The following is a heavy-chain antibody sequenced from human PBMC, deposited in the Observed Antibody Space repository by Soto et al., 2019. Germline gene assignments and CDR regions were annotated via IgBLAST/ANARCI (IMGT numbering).Heavy chain of an antibody. CDR2: TDYKTKWCY. Sequence: PTLSLPCDISGDSVSSDSTAWKWSRQCPSRGLERLGRTDYKTKWCYNYAGSVRSRIAINSATSKNPFSLQLNSVTPEYTAVYFCARGDQWLLYWGQGTLVTVSS. CDR1: GDSVSSDSTA. J-gene: IGHJ4*02. D-gene: IGHD6-19*01. V-gene: IGHV6-1*01. CDR3: ARGDQWLLY.